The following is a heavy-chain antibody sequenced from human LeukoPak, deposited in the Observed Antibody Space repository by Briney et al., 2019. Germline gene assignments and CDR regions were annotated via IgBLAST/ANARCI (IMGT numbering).Heavy chain of an antibody. CDR3: ARRQDIVVVVAAPYGDYDWFDP. D-gene: IGHD2-15*01. V-gene: IGHV4-39*01. J-gene: IGHJ5*02. CDR2: IYYSGST. Sequence: SETPSLTCTVSGGSISSSSYYWGWIRQPPGKGLEWIGSIYYSGSTYYNPSLKSRVTISVDTSKNQFSLKLSSVTAADTAVYYCARRQDIVVVVAAPYGDYDWFDPWGQGTLVTVSS. CDR1: GGSISSSSYY.